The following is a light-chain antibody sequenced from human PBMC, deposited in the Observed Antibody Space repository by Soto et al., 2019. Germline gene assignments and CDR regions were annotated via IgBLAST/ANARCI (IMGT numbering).Light chain of an antibody. Sequence: QSVLTQPPSVSGAPGQRVTISCTGSSSNIGPTYDVHWYQQLPGTAPRLLIYANTNRPSGVPDRFSGSKSGTSASLATTGLQAEDEADYYCQSYDSSLSGYVFGTGTKVTVL. J-gene: IGLJ1*01. CDR2: ANT. V-gene: IGLV1-40*01. CDR1: SSNIGPTYD. CDR3: QSYDSSLSGYV.